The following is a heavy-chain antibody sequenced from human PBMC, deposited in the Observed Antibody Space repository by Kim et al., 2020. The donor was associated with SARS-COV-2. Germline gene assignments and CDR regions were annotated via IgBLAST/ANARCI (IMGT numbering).Heavy chain of an antibody. J-gene: IGHJ3*02. CDR2: IYYSGST. Sequence: SETLSLTCTVSGGSISSSSYYWGWIRQPPGKGLEWIGSIYYSGSTYYNPSLKSRVTISVDTPKNQFSLKLSSVTAADTAVYYCASKYCSSTSCYVNDAFDIWGQGTMVTVSS. CDR3: ASKYCSSTSCYVNDAFDI. CDR1: GGSISSSSYY. D-gene: IGHD2-2*01. V-gene: IGHV4-39*01.